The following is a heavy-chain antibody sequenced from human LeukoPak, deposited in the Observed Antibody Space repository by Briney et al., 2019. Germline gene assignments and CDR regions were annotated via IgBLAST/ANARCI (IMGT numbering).Heavy chain of an antibody. J-gene: IGHJ4*02. V-gene: IGHV4-59*01. D-gene: IGHD2-15*01. CDR1: GGSISSYY. CDR3: AVSVQEAAIPAFDN. CDR2: IYYSGST. Sequence: SETLSLTCTVSGGSISSYYWSWIRQPPGKGLEWIGYIYYSGSTNYNPSLKSRVTISVDTSKNQFSLKLSSVTAADTAVYYCAVSVQEAAIPAFDNWGQGTLVTVSS.